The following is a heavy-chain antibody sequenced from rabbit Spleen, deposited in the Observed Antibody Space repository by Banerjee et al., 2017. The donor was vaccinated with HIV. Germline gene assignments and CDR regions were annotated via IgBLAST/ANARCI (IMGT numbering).Heavy chain of an antibody. D-gene: IGHD7-1*01. CDR2: IYTAGGTT. V-gene: IGHV1S7*01. J-gene: IGHJ6*01. CDR3: ARDTGTSFSSYGMDL. CDR1: GFDFTSDY. Sequence: QSLEESGGDLVKPEGSLTLTCTASGFDFTSDYMSWVRQAPGKGLEWIGLIYTAGGTTDYASWVNGRFTISSDNAQNTVDLQMNSLTAADTATYFCARDTGTSFSSYGMDLWGQGTLVTVS.